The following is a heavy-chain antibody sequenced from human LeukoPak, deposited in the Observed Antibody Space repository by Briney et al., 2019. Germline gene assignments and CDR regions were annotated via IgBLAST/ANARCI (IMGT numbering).Heavy chain of an antibody. V-gene: IGHV1-2*02. Sequence: VASVKASCKASGYTFTGYYMHWVRQAPGQGLEWMGWINPNSGGTNYAQKFQGRVTMTRDTSISTAYMELSRLRSDDTAVYYCARDLVATSILGFDYWGQGTLVTVSS. CDR2: INPNSGGT. D-gene: IGHD5-12*01. CDR3: ARDLVATSILGFDY. J-gene: IGHJ4*02. CDR1: GYTFTGYY.